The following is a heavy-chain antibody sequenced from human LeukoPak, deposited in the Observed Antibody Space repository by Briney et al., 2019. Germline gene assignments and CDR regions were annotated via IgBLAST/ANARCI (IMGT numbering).Heavy chain of an antibody. V-gene: IGHV1-2*02. Sequence: ASVKVSCKASGYTFTGYYMHWVRQAPGQGLEWMGWINPNSGGTNYAQKVQGRVTMTRDTSISTAYMELSRLRSDDTAVYYCARVMYSSSNHDAFDIWGQGTMVTVSS. J-gene: IGHJ3*02. CDR3: ARVMYSSSNHDAFDI. CDR1: GYTFTGYY. CDR2: INPNSGGT. D-gene: IGHD6-6*01.